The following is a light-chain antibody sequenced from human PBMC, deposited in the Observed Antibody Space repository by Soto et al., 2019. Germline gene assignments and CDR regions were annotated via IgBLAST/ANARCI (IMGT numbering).Light chain of an antibody. V-gene: IGLV4-69*01. CDR3: QTWGTGIGV. CDR1: SGHSSYA. CDR2: LNSDGSH. J-gene: IGLJ2*01. Sequence: QSVLTQSPSASASLGASVKLTCTLSSGHSSYAIAWHQQQPEKGPRYLMKLNSDGSHNKGDGIPDRFSGSSSGAERYLTISIRQSEDEADYYCQTWGTGIGVFGGGTKVTVL.